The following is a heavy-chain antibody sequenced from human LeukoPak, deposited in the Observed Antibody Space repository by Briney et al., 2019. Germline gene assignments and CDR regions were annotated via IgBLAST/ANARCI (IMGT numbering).Heavy chain of an antibody. CDR2: INNDDTDK. J-gene: IGHJ3*02. D-gene: IGHD4-23*01. Sequence: GGSLRLSCEASGFTFSNYWMHWVRQVPGKRLVWVSRINNDDTDKDYADSVKGRFTISRDNAKNTLFLQMNSLRAEDTAVYYCARDLKGPVNDVFDMWGQGTMVTVS. V-gene: IGHV3-74*01. CDR3: ARDLKGPVNDVFDM. CDR1: GFTFSNYW.